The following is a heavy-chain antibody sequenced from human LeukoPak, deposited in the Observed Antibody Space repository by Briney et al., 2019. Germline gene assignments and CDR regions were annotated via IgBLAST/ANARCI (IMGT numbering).Heavy chain of an antibody. V-gene: IGHV1-18*01. J-gene: IGHJ4*02. CDR2: ISANNGNT. CDR1: GYTFTSYG. Sequence: ASVKVSCKASGYTFTSYGITWVRQAPGQGLEWMGWISANNGNTNYAQKLQGRVTMTTDTSTSKAYLKRRSLRSDATAVYYCARNSGSSGWYDGIDHWGQGTLVTVSS. D-gene: IGHD6-19*01. CDR3: ARNSGSSGWYDGIDH.